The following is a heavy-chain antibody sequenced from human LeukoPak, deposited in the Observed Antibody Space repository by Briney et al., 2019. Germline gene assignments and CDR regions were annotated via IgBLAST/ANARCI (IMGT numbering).Heavy chain of an antibody. D-gene: IGHD5-24*01. Sequence: KASETLSLTCAVSGGSISSSNWWSWVRRPPGKGLEWIGEIYHSGSTNYNPSLKRRVTISGDKSKNQFSLKLSSVTAADTAVYYCARDGYNPVAFDIWGQGTVVTVSS. J-gene: IGHJ3*02. CDR3: ARDGYNPVAFDI. V-gene: IGHV4-4*02. CDR1: GGSISSSNW. CDR2: IYHSGST.